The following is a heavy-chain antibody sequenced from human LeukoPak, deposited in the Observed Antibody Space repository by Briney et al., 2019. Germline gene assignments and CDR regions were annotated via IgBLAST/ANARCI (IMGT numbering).Heavy chain of an antibody. CDR3: AKDFGRVLTVTARDGYYSGLDV. J-gene: IGHJ6*02. V-gene: IGHV3-30*18. CDR2: VSYDGNKK. Sequence: GGSLRLSCAASGFIFNVHAIHWVRQAPGKGPEWVAVVSYDGNKKKYADSVKGRFTVSRDNSRNTLYLQMNSLRAEDTAIYYCAKDFGRVLTVTARDGYYSGLDVWGHGTTVTVSS. D-gene: IGHD3-16*01. CDR1: GFIFNVHA.